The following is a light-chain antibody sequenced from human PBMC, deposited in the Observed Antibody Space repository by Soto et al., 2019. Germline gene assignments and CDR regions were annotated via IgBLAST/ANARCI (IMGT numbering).Light chain of an antibody. CDR2: SNN. Sequence: QSVLTQPPSASGTPGQRVTISCSGSSSNIGSNYVYWYQQLPGTAPKLLIYSNNQRPSGVPDRFSGSKSGTSASLAISGLQAEDEADYYCQSYDSSLSGSRVFGGGTKVTVL. CDR1: SSNIGSNY. CDR3: QSYDSSLSGSRV. V-gene: IGLV1-47*02. J-gene: IGLJ3*02.